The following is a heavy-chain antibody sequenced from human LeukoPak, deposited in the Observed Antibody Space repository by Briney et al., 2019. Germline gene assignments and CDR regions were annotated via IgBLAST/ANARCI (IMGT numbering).Heavy chain of an antibody. J-gene: IGHJ3*02. CDR1: GFIFDDYA. CDR3: AKNIGIRGVIDAFDI. Sequence: GGSLRLSCAASGFIFDDYALHSVRQAPGKGLEWVSLISGDGGSTYYADSVKGRFTISRDNSKNSLFLQMNSLRTEDTALYYCAKNIGIRGVIDAFDIWGQGTMVTVSS. V-gene: IGHV3-43*02. CDR2: ISGDGGST. D-gene: IGHD3-10*01.